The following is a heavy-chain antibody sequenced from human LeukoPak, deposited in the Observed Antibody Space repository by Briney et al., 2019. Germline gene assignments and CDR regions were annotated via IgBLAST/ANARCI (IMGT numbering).Heavy chain of an antibody. Sequence: GGSLRLSCAASGFISTNAWMSWVRQAPGKGRECIGRVKSKTDGGTADYAAPVKGRFTISRDDSENTLYLQMSSLKTEDTAVYYCTASQPSRGGAYDIWGQGTMVTVSS. CDR2: VKSKTDGGTA. CDR1: GFISTNAW. V-gene: IGHV3-15*01. CDR3: TASQPSRGGAYDI. D-gene: IGHD5-24*01. J-gene: IGHJ3*02.